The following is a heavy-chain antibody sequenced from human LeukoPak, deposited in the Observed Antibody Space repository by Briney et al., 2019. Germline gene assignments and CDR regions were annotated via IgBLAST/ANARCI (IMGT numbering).Heavy chain of an antibody. CDR3: AREGKFYDILSGYSSAANWFDP. Sequence: ASVKVSCKASGYSFTTYGISWVREAPGRGIEWMGWISAYNGKTNYGKKFQGRVTMTTDTSTSTAYMELRSLSSDDTAMYYCAREGKFYDILSGYSSAANWFDPWGQGTLVTASS. D-gene: IGHD3-9*01. CDR1: GYSFTTYG. J-gene: IGHJ5*02. V-gene: IGHV1-18*01. CDR2: ISAYNGKT.